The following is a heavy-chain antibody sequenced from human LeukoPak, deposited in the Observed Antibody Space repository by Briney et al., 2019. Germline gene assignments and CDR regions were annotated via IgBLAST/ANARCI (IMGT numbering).Heavy chain of an antibody. CDR2: IIPIFGTA. D-gene: IGHD5-12*01. J-gene: IGHJ6*03. CDR3: ARNIVDIVATSRYYYYYMDV. Sequence: GAPVKVSCKASGGTFSSYAISWVRQAPGQGLEWMGGIIPIFGTANYAQKFQGRVTITTDESTSTAYMELSSLRSEDTAVYYCARNIVDIVATSRYYYYYMDVWGKGTTVTVSS. V-gene: IGHV1-69*05. CDR1: GGTFSSYA.